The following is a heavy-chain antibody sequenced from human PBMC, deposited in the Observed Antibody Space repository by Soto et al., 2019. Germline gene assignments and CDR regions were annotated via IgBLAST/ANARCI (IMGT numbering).Heavy chain of an antibody. V-gene: IGHV3-48*01. CDR1: EFPSSSYS. D-gene: IGHD1-26*01. CDR3: ASDRSWAFDN. Sequence: GGSLRLSCTASEFPSSSYSMNWVRQAPGRGLEWISYLTSGSSRTEYADSVKGRFTISRDNAKNSLYLQMNSLRVDDTGIYYCASDRSWAFDNWGQGIQVTVSS. CDR2: LTSGSSRT. J-gene: IGHJ4*02.